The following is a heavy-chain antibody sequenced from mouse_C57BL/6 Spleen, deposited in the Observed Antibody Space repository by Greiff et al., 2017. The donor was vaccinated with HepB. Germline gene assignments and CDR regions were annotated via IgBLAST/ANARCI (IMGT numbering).Heavy chain of an antibody. CDR3: ARGGSSSLDY. D-gene: IGHD1-1*01. CDR2: IDPSDSET. J-gene: IGHJ2*01. Sequence: QVQLQQPGAELVRPGSSVKLSCKASGYTFTSYWMHWVKQRPIQGLEWIGNIDPSDSETHYNQKFKDKATLTVDKSSSTAYMQISSLTSEDSTVYYCARGGSSSLDYWGQGTTLTVSS. CDR1: GYTFTSYW. V-gene: IGHV1-52*01.